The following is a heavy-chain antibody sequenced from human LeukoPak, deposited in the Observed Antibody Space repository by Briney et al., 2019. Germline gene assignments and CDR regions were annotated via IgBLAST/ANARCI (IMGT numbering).Heavy chain of an antibody. CDR1: GGSISSCY. V-gene: IGHV4-4*07. D-gene: IGHD4-17*01. Sequence: PSETLSLTCTVSGGSISSCYWSWIRQPAGERLEWIGRLHTSGSTHYNPSLKSRVTMSVDTSKNQFSLKLSSVTAADTAVYYCARDFGYGDYFFDDWGQGTLVTVSS. J-gene: IGHJ4*02. CDR2: LHTSGST. CDR3: ARDFGYGDYFFDD.